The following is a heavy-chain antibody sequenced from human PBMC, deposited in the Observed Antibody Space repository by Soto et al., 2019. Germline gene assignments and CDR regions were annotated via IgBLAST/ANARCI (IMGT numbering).Heavy chain of an antibody. D-gene: IGHD2-15*01. V-gene: IGHV1-18*01. CDR3: ARGQGEYCSGGSCYANYFYSGMDV. Sequence: VASVKVSCKASGYTFTSYGITWVRQAPGQGLEWVGWISAHDGHTSYAQKLQDRVTMTTDTSTSTAYMDLRSLRSDDSAVYYCARGQGEYCSGGSCYANYFYSGMDVWGQGTTVTVSS. CDR1: GYTFTSYG. J-gene: IGHJ6*02. CDR2: ISAHDGHT.